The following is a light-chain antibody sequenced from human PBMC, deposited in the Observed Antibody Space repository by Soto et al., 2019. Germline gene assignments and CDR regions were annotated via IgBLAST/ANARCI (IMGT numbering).Light chain of an antibody. V-gene: IGKV3-11*01. Sequence: EVVLTQSPATLSLAAWDRATLSFMASQSVSTYLAWYQQKPGQAPRLLIYDASNRATGIPARFSGSGSGTDFTLTISSLEPEDFALYYCQQRSDWPSITFGQGTRLEIK. CDR2: DAS. J-gene: IGKJ5*01. CDR1: QSVSTY. CDR3: QQRSDWPSIT.